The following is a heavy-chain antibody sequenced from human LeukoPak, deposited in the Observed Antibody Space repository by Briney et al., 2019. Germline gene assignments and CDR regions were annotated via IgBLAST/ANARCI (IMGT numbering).Heavy chain of an antibody. V-gene: IGHV6-1*01. Sequence: SQTLSLTCAISGDSVSSDSAAWNWIRQSPSIGLEWLGRTYYRSKWYNDYAVSVKSRITINPDTSKNQFSLQLNSVTPEDTAVYYCAREDCSGGSCYGGFDYWGQGTLVTVSS. CDR2: TYYRSKWYN. J-gene: IGHJ4*02. D-gene: IGHD2-15*01. CDR1: GDSVSSDSAA. CDR3: AREDCSGGSCYGGFDY.